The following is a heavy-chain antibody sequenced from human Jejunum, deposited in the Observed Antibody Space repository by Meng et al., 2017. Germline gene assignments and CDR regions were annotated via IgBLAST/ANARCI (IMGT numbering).Heavy chain of an antibody. V-gene: IGHV3-23*01. D-gene: IGHD2-2*01. Sequence: GGSLRLSCAASGFSFSSYAVSWVRQAPGKGLEWVSTLNNIADSAYYADSVRGRFTISRDNSKNTLYLQMNSLGADDTAIYYCAKRSGYCGTITCWYFDSWGQGTVVTVSS. J-gene: IGHJ4*02. CDR1: GFSFSSYA. CDR3: AKRSGYCGTITCWYFDS. CDR2: LNNIADSA.